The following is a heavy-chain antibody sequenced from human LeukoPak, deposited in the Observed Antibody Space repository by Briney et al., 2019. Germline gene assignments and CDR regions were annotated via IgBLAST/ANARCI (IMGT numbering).Heavy chain of an antibody. D-gene: IGHD3-22*01. Sequence: GGSLRLSCAASGFTFSGSAMHWVRQASGKGLEWVGRIRSKANSYATAYAASVKGRFTISRDDSKNTAYLQMNSLKTEDTAVYYCTRLTDSSDYFDYWGQGTLVTVSS. CDR2: IRSKANSYAT. CDR3: TRLTDSSDYFDY. V-gene: IGHV3-73*01. J-gene: IGHJ4*02. CDR1: GFTFSGSA.